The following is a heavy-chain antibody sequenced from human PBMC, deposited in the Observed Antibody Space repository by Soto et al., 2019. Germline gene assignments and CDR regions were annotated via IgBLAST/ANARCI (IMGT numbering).Heavy chain of an antibody. Sequence: ASVKVSCKASGYTFTSYAMHWVRQAPGQRLEWMGWINAGNGNTKYSQKFQGRVTITRDTSASTAYMELSSLRSEDTAVYYCARGRGVVVPAALDPWGRGTLVAVSS. V-gene: IGHV1-3*01. J-gene: IGHJ5*02. D-gene: IGHD2-2*01. CDR1: GYTFTSYA. CDR2: INAGNGNT. CDR3: ARGRGVVVPAALDP.